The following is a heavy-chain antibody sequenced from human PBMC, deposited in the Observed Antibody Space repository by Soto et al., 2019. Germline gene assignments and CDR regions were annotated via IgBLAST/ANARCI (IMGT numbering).Heavy chain of an antibody. CDR3: AKGQRYSSGPFDN. D-gene: IGHD6-19*01. CDR1: GFTFSGYA. Sequence: GGSLRLSCAASGFTFSGYAMTWVRQAPGKGLEWVSTFSGTGGSTYYADSVKGRFAISRDDSKNTLYLQMNSLRAEDTAVYYCAKGQRYSSGPFDNWGQGSLVTVSS. J-gene: IGHJ4*01. V-gene: IGHV3-23*01. CDR2: FSGTGGST.